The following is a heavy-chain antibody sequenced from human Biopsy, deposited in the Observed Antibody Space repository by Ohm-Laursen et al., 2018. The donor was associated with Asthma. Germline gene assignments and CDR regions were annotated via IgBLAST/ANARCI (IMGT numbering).Heavy chain of an antibody. V-gene: IGHV3-30*03. D-gene: IGHD2-8*01. CDR3: ARERAGVLGSDNGMDV. J-gene: IGHJ6*02. CDR2: VTYDGISQ. CDR1: GFTFSNYG. Sequence: SLRLSCSASGFTFSNYGMHWVRQVAGKGLDWVAVVTYDGISQYYAESVKGRFTISRDNSRNTLNLQMNSVRPDDTAVYFCARERAGVLGSDNGMDVWGPGTTVSVAS.